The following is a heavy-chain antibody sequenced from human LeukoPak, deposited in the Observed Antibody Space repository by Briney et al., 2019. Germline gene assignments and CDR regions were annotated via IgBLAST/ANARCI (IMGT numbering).Heavy chain of an antibody. CDR1: GGSISSYY. CDR3: ARDLVLGYCTNGVCSSYDY. CDR2: IYTSGST. D-gene: IGHD2-8*01. J-gene: IGHJ4*02. V-gene: IGHV4-4*07. Sequence: SETLSLTCTVSGGSISSYYWSWIRQPAGKGLEWIGRIYTSGSTNYNPSLKSRVTMSVDTSKNQFSLRLSSVTAADTAVYCCARDLVLGYCTNGVCSSYDYWGQGTLVTVSS.